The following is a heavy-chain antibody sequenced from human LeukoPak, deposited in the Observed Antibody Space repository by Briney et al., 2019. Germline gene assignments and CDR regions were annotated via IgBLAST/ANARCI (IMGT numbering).Heavy chain of an antibody. V-gene: IGHV3-30*18. D-gene: IGHD3-3*01. CDR3: AKDFFGVVRRYGMDV. CDR2: ISYDGSNK. J-gene: IGHJ6*02. CDR1: GFTFSSCG. Sequence: TGGSLRLSCAASGFTFSSCGMHCVRQAPGKGLEWVAVISYDGSNKYYADSVKGRFTISRDNSKNTLYLQMNSLRAEDTAVYYCAKDFFGVVRRYGMDVWGQGTTVTVSS.